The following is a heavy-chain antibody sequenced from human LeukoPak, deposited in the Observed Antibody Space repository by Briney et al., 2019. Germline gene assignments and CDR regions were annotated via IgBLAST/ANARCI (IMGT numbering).Heavy chain of an antibody. D-gene: IGHD3-16*01. CDR2: MNPNSGNT. V-gene: IGHV1-8*01. CDR1: GYTFTSYD. Sequence: GASVKVSCKASGYTFTSYDINWVRQATGQGLEWMGWMNPNSGNTGYAQKFQGRVAMTRNTSISTAYMELSSLRSEDTAVYYCASPGEGYAPAFDIWGQGTMVTVSS. CDR3: ASPGEGYAPAFDI. J-gene: IGHJ3*02.